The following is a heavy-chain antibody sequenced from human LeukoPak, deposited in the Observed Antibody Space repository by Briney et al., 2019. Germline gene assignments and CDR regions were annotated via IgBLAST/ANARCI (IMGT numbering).Heavy chain of an antibody. CDR2: IDSSGSS. J-gene: IGHJ5*02. CDR1: GGSIRMYY. V-gene: IGHV4-4*07. Sequence: SETLSLTCTVSGGSIRMYYWNWIRQPAGKGLEWIGRIDSSGSSTYSPSLGSRVTMSIETSKNQFSLHLTSVTAADTALYYCARGISNGSGVGWFDPWGQGTLVTVSS. CDR3: ARGISNGSGVGWFDP. D-gene: IGHD3-10*01.